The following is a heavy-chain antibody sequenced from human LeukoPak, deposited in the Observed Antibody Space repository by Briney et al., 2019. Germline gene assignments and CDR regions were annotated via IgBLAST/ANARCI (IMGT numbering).Heavy chain of an antibody. D-gene: IGHD3-10*01. CDR1: GGSISSHY. CDR2: INHSGST. J-gene: IGHJ4*02. V-gene: IGHV4-34*01. Sequence: PSETLSLTCTVSGGSISSHYWSWIRQPPGKGLEWIGEINHSGSTNYNPSLKSRVTISVDTSKNQFSLKLSSVTAADTAVYYCARGGVTMVRGAPPDYWGQGTLVTVSS. CDR3: ARGGVTMVRGAPPDY.